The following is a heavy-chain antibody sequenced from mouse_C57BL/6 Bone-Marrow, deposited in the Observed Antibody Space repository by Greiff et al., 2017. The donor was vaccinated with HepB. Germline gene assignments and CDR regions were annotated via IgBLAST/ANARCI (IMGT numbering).Heavy chain of an antibody. V-gene: IGHV1-18*01. Sequence: EVHLVESGPELVKPGASVKIPCKASGYTFTDYNMDWVKQSHGKSLEWIGDINPNNGGTIYNQKFKGKATLTVDKSSSTAYMELRSLTSEDTAVYYCARLGATRSNYDFDYWGQGTTLTVSS. J-gene: IGHJ2*01. CDR3: ARLGATRSNYDFDY. CDR1: GYTFTDYN. D-gene: IGHD2-5*01. CDR2: INPNNGGT.